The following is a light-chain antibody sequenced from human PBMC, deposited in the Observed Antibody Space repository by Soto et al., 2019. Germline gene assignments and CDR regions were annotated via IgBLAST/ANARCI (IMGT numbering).Light chain of an antibody. Sequence: DIVMTQSPDYLAVSLGERATINCKSSKSVLYSSNNKNYLAWYQQKPGQPPKLLIYWASPRESGVPDRFSGSGSGTDFTLTISSLQAEDVEVYYCQRYYSTPTFGVGTNVDIK. CDR2: WAS. V-gene: IGKV4-1*01. CDR1: KSVLYSSNNKNY. CDR3: QRYYSTPT. J-gene: IGKJ4*01.